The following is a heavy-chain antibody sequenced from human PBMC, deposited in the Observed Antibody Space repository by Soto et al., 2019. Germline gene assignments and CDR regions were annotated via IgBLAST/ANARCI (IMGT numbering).Heavy chain of an antibody. J-gene: IGHJ6*02. V-gene: IGHV5-51*01. D-gene: IGHD2-15*01. Sequence: PGESLKISCQGSGYSFISYWIGWVRQMTGKGLEWMGIIYPGDSDTRYSPSFQGQVTISADKSISTACLQWSSLKASDTAMYYCASSIVVVAATPNYYGMDVWGQGTTVTVSS. CDR1: GYSFISYW. CDR3: ASSIVVVAATPNYYGMDV. CDR2: IYPGDSDT.